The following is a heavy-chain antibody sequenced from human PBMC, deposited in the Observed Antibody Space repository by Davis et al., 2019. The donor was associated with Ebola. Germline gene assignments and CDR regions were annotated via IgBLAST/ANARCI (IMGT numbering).Heavy chain of an antibody. Sequence: AASVKVSCKVSGYTLTELSMHWVRQAPGKGLEWMGSFDPDDGEAIYAQKFQDRVIVTEDTSTDTAYMELSSLRSDDTAVYYCTIGGTTGGFDYWGQGTLVTVSS. J-gene: IGHJ4*02. CDR1: GYTLTELS. CDR2: FDPDDGEA. D-gene: IGHD3-16*01. CDR3: TIGGTTGGFDY. V-gene: IGHV1-24*01.